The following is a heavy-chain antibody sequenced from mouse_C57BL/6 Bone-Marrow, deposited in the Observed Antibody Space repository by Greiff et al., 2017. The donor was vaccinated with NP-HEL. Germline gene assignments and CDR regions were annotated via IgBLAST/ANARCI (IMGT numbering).Heavy chain of an antibody. J-gene: IGHJ3*01. CDR3: APAYYSNYGPFAY. V-gene: IGHV1-7*01. CDR2: INPSSGYT. CDR1: GYTFTSYW. D-gene: IGHD2-5*01. Sequence: QVQPKESGAELAKPGASVKLSCKASGYTFTSYWMHWVKQRPGQGLEWIGYINPSSGYTKYNQKFKDKATLTADKSSSTAYMQLSSLTYEDSAVYYCAPAYYSNYGPFAYWGQGTLVTVSA.